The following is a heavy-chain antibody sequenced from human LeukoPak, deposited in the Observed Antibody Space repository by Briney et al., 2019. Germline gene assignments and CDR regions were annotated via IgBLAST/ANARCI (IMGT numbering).Heavy chain of an antibody. V-gene: IGHV4-31*03. CDR2: IYYSGST. CDR3: ARYGGDSRGNWFDP. D-gene: IGHD4-23*01. Sequence: SETLSLTCTVSGGSISSGGYYRSWIRQHPGKDLEWIGYIYYSGSTYYSPTLKGRVTISVDTSNNQFSLRLSSVAAAATAVYYCARYGGDSRGNWFDPWGQGTLVTVSS. CDR1: GGSISSGGYY. J-gene: IGHJ5*02.